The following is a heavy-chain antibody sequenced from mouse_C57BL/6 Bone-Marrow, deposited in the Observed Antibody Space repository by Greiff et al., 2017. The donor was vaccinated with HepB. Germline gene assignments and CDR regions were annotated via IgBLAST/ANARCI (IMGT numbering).Heavy chain of an antibody. CDR2: INPSSGYT. Sequence: VKLMESGAELARPGASVKMSCKASGYTFTSYTMHWVKQRPGQGLEWIGYINPSSGYTKYNQKFKDKATLTADKSSSTAYMQLSSLTSEDSAVYYCAIRRRGAAWFAYWGQGTLVTVSA. D-gene: IGHD2-12*01. CDR3: AIRRRGAAWFAY. CDR1: GYTFTSYT. J-gene: IGHJ3*01. V-gene: IGHV1-4*01.